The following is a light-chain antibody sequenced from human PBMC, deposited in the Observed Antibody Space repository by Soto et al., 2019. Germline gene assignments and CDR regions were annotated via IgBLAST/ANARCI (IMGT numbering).Light chain of an antibody. CDR3: QQLDNWPPGWP. CDR1: QSIGTN. Sequence: EIVMTQSPAILSESPGERATLYCRASQSIGTNLAWYQQKPGQAPRLLFYGASTRATGVPARFSGSGSGTEFTLTISSLQSEDFAVYYCQQLDNWPPGWPFGQGTKVEIK. J-gene: IGKJ1*01. CDR2: GAS. V-gene: IGKV3-15*01.